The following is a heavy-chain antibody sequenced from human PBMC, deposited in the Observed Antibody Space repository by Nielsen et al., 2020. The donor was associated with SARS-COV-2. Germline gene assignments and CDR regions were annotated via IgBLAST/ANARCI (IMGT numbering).Heavy chain of an antibody. V-gene: IGHV1-69*13. J-gene: IGHJ4*02. Sequence: SVKVSCKASGYTFTSYGISWVRQAPGQGLEWMGGIIPIFGTANYAQKFQGRVTITADESTSTAYMELSSLRSEDTAVYYCARDPPYYYGSGSFSDWGQGTLVTVSS. CDR1: GYTFTSYG. D-gene: IGHD3-10*01. CDR3: ARDPPYYYGSGSFSD. CDR2: IIPIFGTA.